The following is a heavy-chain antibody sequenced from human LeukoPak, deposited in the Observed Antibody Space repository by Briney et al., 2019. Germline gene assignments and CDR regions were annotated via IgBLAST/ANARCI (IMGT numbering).Heavy chain of an antibody. J-gene: IGHJ4*02. D-gene: IGHD3-16*01. CDR3: ARLDGAYCDY. Sequence: SETLSLSCAVSGGSIPSRGYYWSWIRQYPGKGLEWIGHIYSSGSTYYNPSLKSRHTISVDTSKNQFSLKVTSVTAADTAVYYCARLDGAYCDYWGRGTQVTVSS. CDR2: IYSSGST. CDR1: GGSIPSRGYY. V-gene: IGHV4-31*11.